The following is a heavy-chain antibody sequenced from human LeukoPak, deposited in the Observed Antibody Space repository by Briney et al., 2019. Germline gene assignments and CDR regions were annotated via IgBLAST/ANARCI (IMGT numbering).Heavy chain of an antibody. V-gene: IGHV1-69*01. Sequence: SVKVSCKASGGTFSSYAISWVRQAPGQGLEWMGGIIPIFGTANYAQKFQGRVTITADESTSTVHMELSSLRSEDTAVYYCARDGYGIFDYWGQGTLVTVSS. CDR2: IIPIFGTA. CDR1: GGTFSSYA. D-gene: IGHD5-12*01. CDR3: ARDGYGIFDY. J-gene: IGHJ4*02.